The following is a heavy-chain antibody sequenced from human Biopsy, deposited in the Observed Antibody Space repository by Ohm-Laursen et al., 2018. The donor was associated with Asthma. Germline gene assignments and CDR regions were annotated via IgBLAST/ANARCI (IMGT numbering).Heavy chain of an antibody. D-gene: IGHD3-16*01. J-gene: IGHJ6*02. CDR2: ISWNSGNI. V-gene: IGHV3-9*01. Sequence: SLRLSCSASGFSVKTNYMTWVRQAPGKGLEWVSGISWNSGNIGYAVSVKGRFIVSRDNVKNSLYLQMNSLRAEDTALYYCAKDMGAGGNDPDSFIGYYGMDVWGQGTTVTVSS. CDR3: AKDMGAGGNDPDSFIGYYGMDV. CDR1: GFSVKTNY.